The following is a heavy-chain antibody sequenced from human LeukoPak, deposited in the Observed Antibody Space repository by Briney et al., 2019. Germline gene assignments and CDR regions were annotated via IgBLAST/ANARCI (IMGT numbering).Heavy chain of an antibody. CDR3: AREYGNCSGGSCYKPRDTNWFDP. V-gene: IGHV4-31*03. CDR1: GGSISSSSYY. J-gene: IGHJ5*02. Sequence: SETLSLTCTVSGGSISSSSYYWSWIRQHPGKGLEWIGYIYYSGSTYYNPSLKSRVTISVDTSKNQFSLKLSSVTAADTAVYYCAREYGNCSGGSCYKPRDTNWFDPWGQGTLVTVSS. D-gene: IGHD2-15*01. CDR2: IYYSGST.